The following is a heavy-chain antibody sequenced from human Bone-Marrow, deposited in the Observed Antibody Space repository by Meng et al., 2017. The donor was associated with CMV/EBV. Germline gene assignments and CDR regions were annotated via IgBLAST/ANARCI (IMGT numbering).Heavy chain of an antibody. CDR3: ARDPDGFDY. D-gene: IGHD2-8*01. CDR2: ISYDGSNK. CDR1: GFTLSSYA. Sequence: GGSLRLSCAASGFTLSSYAMHWVRQAPGKGLEWVAVISYDGSNKYYADSVKGRFTISRDNAKNLLVLQMNSLRDEDTALYYCARDPDGFDYWGQGTVVTVSS. J-gene: IGHJ4*02. V-gene: IGHV3-30-3*01.